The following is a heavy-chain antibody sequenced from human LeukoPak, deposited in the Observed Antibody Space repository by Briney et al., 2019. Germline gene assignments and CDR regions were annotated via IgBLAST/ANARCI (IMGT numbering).Heavy chain of an antibody. J-gene: IGHJ4*02. CDR2: IYYSGST. CDR1: GGSISSSSYY. CDR3: ARLAYSSGWYSDY. D-gene: IGHD6-19*01. Sequence: SETLSLTCTVSGGSISSSSYYSGWIRQPPGKGLEWIGSIYYSGSTYYNPSLKSRVTISVDTSKNQFSLKLSSVTAADTAVYYCARLAYSSGWYSDYWGQGTLVTVSS. V-gene: IGHV4-39*01.